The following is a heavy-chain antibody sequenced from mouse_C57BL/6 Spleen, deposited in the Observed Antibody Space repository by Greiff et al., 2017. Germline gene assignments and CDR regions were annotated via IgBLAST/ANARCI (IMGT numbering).Heavy chain of an antibody. V-gene: IGHV1-39*01. CDR3: ARQRSVFRWFAY. CDR2: INPNYGTT. J-gene: IGHJ3*01. Sequence: VQLQQSGPELVKPGASVKISCKASGYSFTDYNMNWVKQSNGQSLEWIGVINPNYGTTSYNQKFKGKATLTVDQSSSTAYMQFNRLTSEDSAVDYCARQRSVFRWFAYWGTGTLVTVSA. CDR1: GYSFTDYN.